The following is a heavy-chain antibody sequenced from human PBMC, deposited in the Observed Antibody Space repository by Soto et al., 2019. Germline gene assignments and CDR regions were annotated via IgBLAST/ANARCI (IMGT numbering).Heavy chain of an antibody. CDR3: ARVPIDTYMIYWSDP. J-gene: IGHJ5*02. D-gene: IGHD3-16*01. V-gene: IGHV4-61*08. CDR2: IYFSGRT. CDR1: GDSVSSGDYY. Sequence: SETLSLTCTVSGDSVSSGDYYWTWIRQPPGKGLEWVGHIYFSGRTNYIPSLESRVTISLDTSKNQFSLKLTSVTAADTAVYYCARVPIDTYMIYWSDPWGQGTPVTFSS.